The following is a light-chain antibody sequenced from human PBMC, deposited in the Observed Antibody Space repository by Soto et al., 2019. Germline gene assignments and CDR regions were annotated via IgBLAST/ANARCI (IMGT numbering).Light chain of an antibody. CDR3: QQYDNLPT. CDR1: QDISNY. Sequence: IQMTQSPSSLSASVGDRVTIICQASQDISNYLNWYQQKPGKAPKLLIYDASNLETGVPSRFSGSGSGTDFTFTISSLKPEDIATYYCQQYDNLPTFGGGTKVDIK. V-gene: IGKV1-33*01. CDR2: DAS. J-gene: IGKJ4*01.